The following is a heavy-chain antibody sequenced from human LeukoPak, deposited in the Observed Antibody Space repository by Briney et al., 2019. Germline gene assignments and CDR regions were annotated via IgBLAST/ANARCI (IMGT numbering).Heavy chain of an antibody. J-gene: IGHJ4*02. CDR1: GFTFSSYS. V-gene: IGHV3-48*01. CDR2: ISSSSSTI. D-gene: IGHD5-18*01. CDR3: ARGRYSYGRFNFDY. Sequence: GGSLRLSCAASGFTFSSYSMNWVRQAPGKGLEWVSYISSSSSTIYYADSVKGRFTISRDNAENSLYLQMNSLRAEDTAVYYCARGRYSYGRFNFDYWGQGTLVTVSS.